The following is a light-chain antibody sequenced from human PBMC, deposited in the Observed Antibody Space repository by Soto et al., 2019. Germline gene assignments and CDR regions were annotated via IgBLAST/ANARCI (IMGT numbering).Light chain of an antibody. J-gene: IGLJ1*01. CDR3: CSYAGDSTPYV. CDR1: SSDVGGYNY. V-gene: IGLV2-23*02. Sequence: QSALTQPASVSGSPGQSITISCTGTSSDVGGYNYVSWYQQHPGKAPKLMIYEVSKRPSGVSNRFSGSKSGNTASLTISGLQAEDEADYYCCSYAGDSTPYVFGTGTKVTVL. CDR2: EVS.